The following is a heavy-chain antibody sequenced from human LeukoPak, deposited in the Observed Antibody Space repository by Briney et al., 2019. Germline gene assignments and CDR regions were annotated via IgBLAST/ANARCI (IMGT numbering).Heavy chain of an antibody. Sequence: SETLSLTCTVSGGSMSSYYWSWVRQPAGKGLEWIGRISTSGSTNYNPSLKGRVTVSLDTSKDQFSLKLSSVTAADTAMYYCATYYCSRTCRFDYWGQGTLVTVSS. CDR1: GGSMSSYY. CDR2: ISTSGST. V-gene: IGHV4-4*07. D-gene: IGHD2-2*01. J-gene: IGHJ4*02. CDR3: ATYYCSRTCRFDY.